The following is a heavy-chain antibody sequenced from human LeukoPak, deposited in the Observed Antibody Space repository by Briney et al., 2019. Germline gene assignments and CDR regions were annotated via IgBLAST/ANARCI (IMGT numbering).Heavy chain of an antibody. CDR2: IHSTDSHA. CDR3: AGARHGDFRWDY. Sequence: GESLKISCQDSGFTLTNYWIGWVRQMPGKGLERMGIIHSTDSHAKYSPSFQGQATISVDKSISTAYLQWRGLKASDTAMYYCAGARHGDFRWDYWGQGTLVTVSS. J-gene: IGHJ4*02. CDR1: GFTLTNYW. D-gene: IGHD4-17*01. V-gene: IGHV5-51*01.